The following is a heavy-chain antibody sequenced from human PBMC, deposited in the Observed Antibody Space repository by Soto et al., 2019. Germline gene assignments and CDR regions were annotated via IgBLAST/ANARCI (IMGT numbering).Heavy chain of an antibody. CDR2: INHSGST. Sequence: QVQLQQWGAGLLKPSETLCLTCAVYGGSFSGYYWSWIRQPPGKGLEWIGEINHSGSTNYNPSLKSRVTISVDTSKNQFSLKLGSVTAADTAVYYCARSPRNTATSYMDVWGKGTTVTVS. J-gene: IGHJ6*03. D-gene: IGHD5-18*01. CDR3: ARSPRNTATSYMDV. CDR1: GGSFSGYY. V-gene: IGHV4-34*01.